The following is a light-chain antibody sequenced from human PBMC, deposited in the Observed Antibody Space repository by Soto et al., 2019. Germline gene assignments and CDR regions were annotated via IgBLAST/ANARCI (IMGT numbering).Light chain of an antibody. CDR2: AAS. Sequence: EIVMTQSPTTLSVSPWERSTLSFRASQRVSSNLAWYQQKPGRAPRLLIFAASTRATGVPARFSGSGSGTEFTLTISSLQSEDFAVYYCQQYNDWPRTFGQGTKVDIK. V-gene: IGKV3-15*01. CDR3: QQYNDWPRT. J-gene: IGKJ1*01. CDR1: QRVSSN.